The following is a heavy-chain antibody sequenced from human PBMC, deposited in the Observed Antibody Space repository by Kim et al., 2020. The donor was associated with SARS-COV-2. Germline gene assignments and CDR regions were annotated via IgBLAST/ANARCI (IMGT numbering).Heavy chain of an antibody. CDR2: ISYDGSNK. Sequence: GGSLRLSCVASRFTFGSYAMHWVRQAPGKGLEWVAVISYDGSNKHYADSVKGRFTISRDNSKNTLYLQMNSLRAEDTAVYYCARDGLGSDYLVGWFDPWGQGTLVTVAS. D-gene: IGHD3-10*01. CDR1: RFTFGSYA. V-gene: IGHV3-30*04. J-gene: IGHJ5*02. CDR3: ARDGLGSDYLVGWFDP.